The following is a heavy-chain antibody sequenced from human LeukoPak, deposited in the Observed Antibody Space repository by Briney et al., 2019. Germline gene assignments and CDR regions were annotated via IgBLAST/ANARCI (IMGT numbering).Heavy chain of an antibody. CDR1: GFTFSSYA. V-gene: IGHV3-23*01. J-gene: IGHJ4*02. Sequence: GGSLRLSCAASGFTFSSYAMSWVRQAPGKGLEWVSAISGSGGSTYYADSVKGRFTISRDNSKNTLYLQMNSLRAEDTAVYYCAKGGLYYYDSSGYYGFDYWGQGTLVVVSS. CDR3: AKGGLYYYDSSGYYGFDY. D-gene: IGHD3-22*01. CDR2: ISGSGGST.